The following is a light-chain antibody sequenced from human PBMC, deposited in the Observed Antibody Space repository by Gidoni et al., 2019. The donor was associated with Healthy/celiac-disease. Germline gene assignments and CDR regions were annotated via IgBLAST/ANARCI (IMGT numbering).Light chain of an antibody. CDR3: QSYDSSLSEV. CDR1: SSNIGAGYD. CDR2: GNS. Sequence: QSVLTQPPSVSGAPGQGVTISCTGGSSNIGAGYDVHWYQQLPGTAPKLLIYGNSNRPSGVPDRFSGSKSGTSASLAITGLQAEDEADYYCQSYDSSLSEVFGTWTKVTVL. V-gene: IGLV1-40*01. J-gene: IGLJ1*01.